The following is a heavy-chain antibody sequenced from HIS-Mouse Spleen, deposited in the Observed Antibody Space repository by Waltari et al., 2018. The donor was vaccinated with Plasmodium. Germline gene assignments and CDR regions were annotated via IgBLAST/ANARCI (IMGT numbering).Heavy chain of an antibody. CDR1: GGSFGGYY. CDR2: INHSGST. D-gene: IGHD6-13*01. J-gene: IGHJ4*02. Sequence: QVQLQQWGAGLLKPSETLSLTCPVYGGSFGGYYWSWILQPPGKGLECIGEINHSGSTNYNPSLKSRVTISVDTSKNQFSLKLSSVTAADTAVYYCARGSAAAGPFDYWGQGTLVTVSS. V-gene: IGHV4-34*01. CDR3: ARGSAAAGPFDY.